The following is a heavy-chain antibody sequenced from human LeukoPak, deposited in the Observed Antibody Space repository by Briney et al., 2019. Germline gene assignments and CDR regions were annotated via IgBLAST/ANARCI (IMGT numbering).Heavy chain of an antibody. Sequence: SETLSLTCTVSGGFINSYYWSWIRQPAGNGLEWIGRVYTSGITNYNPSLKSRITMSVDTSKNQFSLKLTSVTAADTAVYYCARHNGFDRGYYYYMDVWGKGTTVTVSS. V-gene: IGHV4-4*07. CDR1: GGFINSYY. CDR3: ARHNGFDRGYYYYMDV. D-gene: IGHD3-9*01. J-gene: IGHJ6*03. CDR2: VYTSGIT.